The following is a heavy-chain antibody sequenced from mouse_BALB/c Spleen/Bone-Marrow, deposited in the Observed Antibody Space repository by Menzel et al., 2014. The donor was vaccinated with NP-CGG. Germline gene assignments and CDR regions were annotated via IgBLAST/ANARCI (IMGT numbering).Heavy chain of an antibody. CDR2: IDPANGNT. D-gene: IGHD2-4*01. CDR3: ANYDYGWYFDV. J-gene: IGHJ1*01. CDR1: GFNIKDTY. V-gene: IGHV14-3*02. Sequence: VQLQQSGAELVKPGASVKLSCTASGFNIKDTYMHWVKQRPERGLEWIGRIDPANGNTKYDPKFQGKATITADTSSKTAYLQLSSLTSEDTAVYYCANYDYGWYFDVWGAGTTVTVSS.